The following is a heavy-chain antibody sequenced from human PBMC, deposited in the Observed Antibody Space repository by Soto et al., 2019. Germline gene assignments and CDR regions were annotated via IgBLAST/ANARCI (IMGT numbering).Heavy chain of an antibody. Sequence: SETLSLTCTVSGGSVSSGSYYWSWIRQPPGKGLEWIGYIYYSGSTNYNPSLKSRVTISVDTSKNQFSLKLSSVTAADTAVYYCARDRSDSSGYLDYWGQGTLVTVS. D-gene: IGHD3-22*01. J-gene: IGHJ4*02. V-gene: IGHV4-61*01. CDR3: ARDRSDSSGYLDY. CDR1: GGSVSSGSYY. CDR2: IYYSGST.